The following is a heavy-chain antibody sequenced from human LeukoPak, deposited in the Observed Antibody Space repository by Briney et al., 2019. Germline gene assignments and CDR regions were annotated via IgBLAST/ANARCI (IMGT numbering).Heavy chain of an antibody. CDR1: GYSFTSNY. CDR2: IYPRDGST. Sequence: ASVKVSCKASGYSFTSNYIHWVRQAPGQGHEWMGMIYPRDGSTSYAQKFQGRVTVTRDTSTSTVHMELSGLRSEDTAVYYCAAFDGYNDDYWGQGTLVTVSS. CDR3: AAFDGYNDDY. D-gene: IGHD5-24*01. V-gene: IGHV1-46*01. J-gene: IGHJ4*02.